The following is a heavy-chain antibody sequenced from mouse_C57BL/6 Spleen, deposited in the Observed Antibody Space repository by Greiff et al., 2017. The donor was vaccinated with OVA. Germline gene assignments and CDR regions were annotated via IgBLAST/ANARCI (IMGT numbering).Heavy chain of an antibody. CDR1: GFTFSDYY. J-gene: IGHJ1*03. V-gene: IGHV5-12*01. CDR2: ISNGGGST. CDR3: ARRFGGYFDV. Sequence: EVMLVESGGGLVQPGGSLKLSCAASGFTFSDYYMYWVRQTPEKRLEWVAYISNGGGSTYYPDTVKGRFTISRDNAKNTLYLQMSRLKSEDTAMYYCARRFGGYFDVWGTGTTVTVSS.